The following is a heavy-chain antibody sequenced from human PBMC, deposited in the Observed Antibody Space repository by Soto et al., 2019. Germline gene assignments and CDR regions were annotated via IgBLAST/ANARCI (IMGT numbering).Heavy chain of an antibody. Sequence: GGSLRLSXAASGFTFSSYSMNWVRQAPGKGLEWVSSISSSSSYIYYADSVKGRFTISRDNAKNSLYLQMNSLRAEDTAVYYCAQAGKGSSVHYYYGMDVWGQGTTVTVSS. D-gene: IGHD6-6*01. J-gene: IGHJ6*02. CDR3: AQAGKGSSVHYYYGMDV. CDR1: GFTFSSYS. V-gene: IGHV3-21*01. CDR2: ISSSSSYI.